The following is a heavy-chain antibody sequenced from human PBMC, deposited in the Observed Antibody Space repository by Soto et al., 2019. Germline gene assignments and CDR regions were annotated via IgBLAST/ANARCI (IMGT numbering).Heavy chain of an antibody. CDR3: ATQVGSGGKYFDY. D-gene: IGHD1-26*01. CDR1: GFTFSSYA. V-gene: IGHV3-23*01. J-gene: IGHJ4*02. Sequence: GGSLRLSCAASGFTFSSYAMSWVRQAPGKGLEWVSAISGSGGSTYYADSVKGRFTISRDNSKNTLYLQMNSLRAEDTAVYYCATQVGSGGKYFDYWGQGTLVTVSS. CDR2: ISGSGGST.